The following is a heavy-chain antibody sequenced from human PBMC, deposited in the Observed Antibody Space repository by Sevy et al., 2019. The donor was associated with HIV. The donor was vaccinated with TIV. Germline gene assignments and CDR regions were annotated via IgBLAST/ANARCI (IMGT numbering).Heavy chain of an antibody. Sequence: GGSLRLSCTPSGFTFSDYFMNWIRQAPGKGLEWVSYISSSGSTRYYADSVKGRFTISRDNAKNSLSLQMNSLRAEDTAVYYCATYSNYDYFYGMDVWSQGTTVTVSS. CDR1: GFTFSDYF. CDR3: ATYSNYDYFYGMDV. CDR2: ISSSGSTR. J-gene: IGHJ6*02. D-gene: IGHD4-4*01. V-gene: IGHV3-11*04.